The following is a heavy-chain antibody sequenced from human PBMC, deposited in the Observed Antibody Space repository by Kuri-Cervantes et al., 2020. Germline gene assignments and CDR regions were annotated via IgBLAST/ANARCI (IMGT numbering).Heavy chain of an antibody. CDR1: GFTVSYNY. CDR3: AKDRGYSYGYGFDY. CDR2: ISWNSGRI. D-gene: IGHD5-18*01. Sequence: GGSLRLSCAASGFTVSYNYMSWVRQAPGKGLEWVPGISWNSGRIGYADSVKGRFTISRDNAKNSLYLQMNSLRAEDTALYYCAKDRGYSYGYGFDYWGQGTLVTVSS. V-gene: IGHV3-9*01. J-gene: IGHJ4*02.